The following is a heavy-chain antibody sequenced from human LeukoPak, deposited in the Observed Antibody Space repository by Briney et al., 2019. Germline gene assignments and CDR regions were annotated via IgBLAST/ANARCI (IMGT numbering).Heavy chain of an antibody. J-gene: IGHJ5*02. CDR2: ISYDGSNK. CDR1: GFTFSSYA. D-gene: IGHD6-19*01. CDR3: ARASRWLA. Sequence: GRSLRLSCAASGFTFSSYAMHWVRQAPGKGLEWVAVISYDGSNKYYADSVKGRFTISRDNSKNTLYLQMNSLRAEDTAVYYCARASRWLAWGQGTLVTVSS. V-gene: IGHV3-30-3*01.